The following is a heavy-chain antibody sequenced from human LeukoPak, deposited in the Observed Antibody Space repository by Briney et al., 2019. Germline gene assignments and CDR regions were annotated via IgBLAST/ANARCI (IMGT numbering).Heavy chain of an antibody. CDR1: GGTFSSYA. V-gene: IGHV1-69*06. Sequence: ASVKVSCKASGGTFSSYAISWVRQAPGQGLEWMGGIIPIFGTANYAQKFRGRVTITADKSTSTAYMELSSLRSEDTAMYYCAIAVAGFDAFDIWGQGTMVTVSS. J-gene: IGHJ3*02. D-gene: IGHD6-19*01. CDR3: AIAVAGFDAFDI. CDR2: IIPIFGTA.